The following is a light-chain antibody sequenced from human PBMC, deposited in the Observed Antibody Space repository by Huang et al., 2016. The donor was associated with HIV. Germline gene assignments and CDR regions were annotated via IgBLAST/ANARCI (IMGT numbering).Light chain of an antibody. CDR3: QQRSNWPS. J-gene: IGKJ1*01. Sequence: IVLTQSPATLSFSPGERATLSCRARQIVSGYLSWYPQKPGQAPRLLIYDASNRATGIPARFSGSGSGTDFTLTISSLEPEDFAVYFCQQRSNWPSFGQGTKVGIK. CDR2: DAS. CDR1: QIVSGY. V-gene: IGKV3-11*01.